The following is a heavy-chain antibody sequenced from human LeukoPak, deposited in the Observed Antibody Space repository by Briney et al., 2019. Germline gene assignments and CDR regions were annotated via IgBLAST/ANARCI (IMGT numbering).Heavy chain of an antibody. Sequence: GASVKVSCKASGYTFTNFDINWVRQATGQGLEWMGWMNPNSGNTGYAQKFQGRVTITRNTSISTAYMELSSLRSEDTAVYYCARGGGDPNYDFWSGYPDYWGQGTLVTVSS. D-gene: IGHD3-3*01. CDR3: ARGGGDPNYDFWSGYPDY. CDR1: GYTFTNFD. CDR2: MNPNSGNT. V-gene: IGHV1-8*01. J-gene: IGHJ4*02.